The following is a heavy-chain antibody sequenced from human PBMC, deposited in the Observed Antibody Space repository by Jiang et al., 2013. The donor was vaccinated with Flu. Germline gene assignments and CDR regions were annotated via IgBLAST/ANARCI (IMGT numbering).Heavy chain of an antibody. D-gene: IGHD3-3*01. CDR3: ARGLSEEIFNWFDP. CDR2: INPNSGGT. J-gene: IGHJ5*02. V-gene: IGHV1-2*04. Sequence: SGAEVKKPGASVKVSCKASGYTFTGYYMHWVRQAPGQGLEWMGWINPNSGGTNYAQKFQGWVTMTRDTSISTAYMELSRPRSDDTAVYYCARGLSEEIFNWFDPWGQGTLVTVSS. CDR1: GYTFTGYY.